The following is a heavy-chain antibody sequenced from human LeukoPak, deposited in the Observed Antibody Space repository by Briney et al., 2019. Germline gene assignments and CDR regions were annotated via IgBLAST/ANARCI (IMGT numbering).Heavy chain of an antibody. J-gene: IGHJ4*02. V-gene: IGHV3-21*01. CDR2: ISSSSSYI. D-gene: IGHD3-10*01. Sequence: GGSLRLSCAASGFTFSSYSMNWVRQAPGKGLEWVSSISSSSSYIYYADSVKGRFTVSRDNAKNSLYLQMNSLRAEDTAVYYCAREVLWFGELKGDTDYWGQGTLVTVSS. CDR1: GFTFSSYS. CDR3: AREVLWFGELKGDTDY.